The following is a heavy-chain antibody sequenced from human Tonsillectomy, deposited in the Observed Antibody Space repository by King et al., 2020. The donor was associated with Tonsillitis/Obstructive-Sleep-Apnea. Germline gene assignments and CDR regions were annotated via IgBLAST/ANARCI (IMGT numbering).Heavy chain of an antibody. D-gene: IGHD3-10*01. Sequence: VQLQQWGAGLLKPSETLSLTCAVSGGSFSGYYWSWLRPPPGKGLEWIGEINHSGSTNYNPSLKSRVTISVDTSKNQFSLKLSTVTAADTAVYYCARGLGMVCKVITQYYYYGMDVWRQGTTDTVSS. J-gene: IGHJ6*02. CDR1: GGSFSGYY. CDR2: INHSGST. CDR3: ARGLGMVCKVITQYYYYGMDV. V-gene: IGHV4-34*01.